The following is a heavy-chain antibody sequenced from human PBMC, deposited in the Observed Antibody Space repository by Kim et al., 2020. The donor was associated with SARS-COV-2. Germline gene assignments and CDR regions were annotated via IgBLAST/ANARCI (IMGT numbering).Heavy chain of an antibody. V-gene: IGHV3-23*01. J-gene: IGHJ3*01. D-gene: IGHD3-16*01. Sequence: GGSLRLSCAASGFTFSSFAMSWVRQAPGKGLEWVSAITISGASTYYADSVKGRFTISRDNSENTLYLQMNSLRAEDTALYYCAKNLALRWTDGVDVWGQG. CDR2: ITISGAST. CDR1: GFTFSSFA. CDR3: AKNLALRWTDGVDV.